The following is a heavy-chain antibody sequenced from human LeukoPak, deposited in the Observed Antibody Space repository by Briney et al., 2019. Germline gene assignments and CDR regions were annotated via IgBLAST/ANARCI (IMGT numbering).Heavy chain of an antibody. CDR3: ARYGDYPIRPAYAYYYGMDV. J-gene: IGHJ6*02. V-gene: IGHV3-21*01. D-gene: IGHD4-17*01. Sequence: GGSLRLSCAASGFTFSSYSMNWVRQAPGKGLEWVSSISSSSSYIYYADSVKGRFTISRDNAKNSLYLQMNSLRAEDTAVYYCARYGDYPIRPAYAYYYGMDVWGQGTTVTVSS. CDR2: ISSSSSYI. CDR1: GFTFSSYS.